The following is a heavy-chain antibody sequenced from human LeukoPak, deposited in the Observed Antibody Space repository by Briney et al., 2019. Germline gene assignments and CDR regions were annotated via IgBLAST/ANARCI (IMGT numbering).Heavy chain of an antibody. CDR3: ARAMYYYDSSGGLGAFDI. CDR1: GFTFSTYG. D-gene: IGHD3-22*01. J-gene: IGHJ3*02. CDR2: ISSSRSTI. V-gene: IGHV3-48*02. Sequence: GGSLSLSSAASGFTFSTYGMSWVRQAPGKGLEWLSYISSSRSTIYYGDSVKGRFTISRDNAKNSLYLQMNSLRDEDTALYYCARAMYYYDSSGGLGAFDIWGQGTMITVSS.